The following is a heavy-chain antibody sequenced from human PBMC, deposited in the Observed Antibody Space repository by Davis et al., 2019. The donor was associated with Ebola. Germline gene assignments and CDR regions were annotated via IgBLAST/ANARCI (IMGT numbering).Heavy chain of an antibody. CDR1: GFTFSSYA. V-gene: IGHV3-23*01. CDR3: AREGYLVATLPFDS. D-gene: IGHD3-9*01. Sequence: GGSLRLSCPASGFTFSSYAMSWVRQAPGKGLEWVSAISGSGGSTYYADSVKGRFTISRDNSKNPLSLQMNSLRAEDTAVYFCAREGYLVATLPFDSWGQGTLVTVSS. J-gene: IGHJ1*01. CDR2: ISGSGGST.